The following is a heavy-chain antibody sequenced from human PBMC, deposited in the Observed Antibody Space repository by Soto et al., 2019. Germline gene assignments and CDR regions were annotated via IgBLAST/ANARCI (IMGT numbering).Heavy chain of an antibody. J-gene: IGHJ6*02. CDR3: ATEDAFGTDYGMDV. CDR1: GYTLTELS. CDR2: FDPEDGET. Sequence: GASVKVSCKVSGYTLTELSMHWVRQAPGKGLEWMGGFDPEDGETIYAQKFQGRVTMTEGTSTDTAYMELSSLRSEDTAVYYCATEDAFGTDYGMDVWGQGTTVTVSS. V-gene: IGHV1-24*01. D-gene: IGHD3-10*01.